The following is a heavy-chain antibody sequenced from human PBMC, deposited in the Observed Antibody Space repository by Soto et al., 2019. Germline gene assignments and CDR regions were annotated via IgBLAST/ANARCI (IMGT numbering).Heavy chain of an antibody. Sequence: QVLLQESGPGLVKPSGTLSLTCTVSGGSISDYYWSWFRQSPGKTLEWIGYISNSGITNYNPSLKSRATISVDTSKNQLSLFLSTMTAADTAIYYCAREGYVNTAERWGQGTQVTVSS. CDR1: GGSISDYY. CDR3: AREGYVNTAER. D-gene: IGHD2-15*01. V-gene: IGHV4-59*01. CDR2: ISNSGIT. J-gene: IGHJ4*02.